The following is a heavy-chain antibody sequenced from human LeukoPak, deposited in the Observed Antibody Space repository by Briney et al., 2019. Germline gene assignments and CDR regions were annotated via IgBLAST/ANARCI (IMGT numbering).Heavy chain of an antibody. J-gene: IGHJ4*02. Sequence: SVKVSCKASGGTFSSYAISWVRQAPGQGLEWMGGIIPIFGTANYAQKFQGRVTITADESTSTAYMELSSLRSEDTAVYYCATSEMYYYDSSGYYPFDYWGQGNLVTVSS. CDR1: GGTFSSYA. D-gene: IGHD3-22*01. CDR3: ATSEMYYYDSSGYYPFDY. V-gene: IGHV1-69*13. CDR2: IIPIFGTA.